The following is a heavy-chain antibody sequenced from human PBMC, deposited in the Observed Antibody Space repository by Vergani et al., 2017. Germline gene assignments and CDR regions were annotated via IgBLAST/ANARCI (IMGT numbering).Heavy chain of an antibody. CDR1: GGSFSGYY. V-gene: IGHV4-34*01. D-gene: IGHD5-18*01. CDR3: ARGRGYSYGGGWFDP. J-gene: IGHJ5*02. Sequence: QVQLQQWGAGLLKPSETLSLTCAVYGGSFSGYYWSWIRQPPGKGLEWIGEINHSGSTNYNPSLKSRVTILVDTSKNQFSLKLSSVTAADTAVYYCARGRGYSYGGGWFDPWGQGTLVTVSS. CDR2: INHSGST.